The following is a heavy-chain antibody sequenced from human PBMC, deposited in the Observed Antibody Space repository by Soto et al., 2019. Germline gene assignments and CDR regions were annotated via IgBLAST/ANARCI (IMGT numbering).Heavy chain of an antibody. V-gene: IGHV4-39*01. CDR2: IYYSGTP. Sequence: QLQLQESGPGLVKPSETLSLTCTVSGGSISSSSSYWGWIRQPPGKGLEWIGSIYYSGTPHYNPSLTSRVTISVDTSKNQFSLRLSSVTAADTAVYYCARRTTTVTTDAFDIWGQGTMVTVSS. CDR1: GGSISSSSSY. D-gene: IGHD4-17*01. CDR3: ARRTTTVTTDAFDI. J-gene: IGHJ3*02.